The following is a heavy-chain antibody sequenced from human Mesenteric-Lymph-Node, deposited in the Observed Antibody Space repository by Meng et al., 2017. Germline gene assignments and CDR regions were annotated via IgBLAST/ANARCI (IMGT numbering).Heavy chain of an antibody. V-gene: IGHV1-2*06. CDR3: AKIGSNHQFDL. D-gene: IGHD4-11*01. J-gene: IGHJ4*02. CDR1: GYTFTVYY. Sequence: QVQLLQSGAEVQKPGASVKVSCKASGYTFTVYYMHWVRQAPGQGLEWMGRINPHTGGINYAQEFQGRVAMTRDTSISTAYMELSRLRTDDTAVYYCAKIGSNHQFDLWGQGTLVTVSS. CDR2: INPHTGGI.